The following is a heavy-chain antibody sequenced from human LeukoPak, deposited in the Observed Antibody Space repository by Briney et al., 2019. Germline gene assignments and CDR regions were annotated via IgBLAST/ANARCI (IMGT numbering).Heavy chain of an antibody. D-gene: IGHD3-22*01. J-gene: IGHJ3*02. CDR2: INHSGST. V-gene: IGHV4-34*01. CDR1: GGSFSGYY. Sequence: PSEILSLTCAVYGGSFSGYYWSWIRQPPGKGLEWIGEINHSGSTNYNPSLKSRVTISVDTSKNQFSLKLSSVTAADTAVYYCARGAPHYYDSSGYYQEGAFDIWGQGTMVTVSS. CDR3: ARGAPHYYDSSGYYQEGAFDI.